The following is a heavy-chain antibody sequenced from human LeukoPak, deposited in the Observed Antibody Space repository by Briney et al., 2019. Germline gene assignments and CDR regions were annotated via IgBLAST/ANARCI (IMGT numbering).Heavy chain of an antibody. Sequence: PGGSLRLSCVASGFTFSSFAMHWVRQAPGKGLEWVAVISFDGSEEYYADFVQGRVTISRDNAKNSLYLQMNSLGVEDTALYYCAFSHDPSGYYYFFKSWGQGTLVTVSS. D-gene: IGHD3-22*01. CDR3: AFSHDPSGYYYFFKS. CDR1: GFTFSSFA. V-gene: IGHV3-30*01. J-gene: IGHJ4*02. CDR2: ISFDGSEE.